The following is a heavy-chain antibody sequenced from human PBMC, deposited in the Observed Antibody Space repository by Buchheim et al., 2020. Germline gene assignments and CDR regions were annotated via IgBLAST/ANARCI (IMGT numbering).Heavy chain of an antibody. Sequence: QVQLVESGGGVVQPGRSLRLSCAASGFTFSSYAMHWVRQAPGKGLEWVAVISYDGGNKYYSDSVKGRFTISRDNSKNTLYLQMNSLRAEDTAVYYCARGEHGRVAAFDYWGQGTL. J-gene: IGHJ4*02. D-gene: IGHD1/OR15-1a*01. CDR1: GFTFSSYA. CDR3: ARGEHGRVAAFDY. CDR2: ISYDGGNK. V-gene: IGHV3-30*04.